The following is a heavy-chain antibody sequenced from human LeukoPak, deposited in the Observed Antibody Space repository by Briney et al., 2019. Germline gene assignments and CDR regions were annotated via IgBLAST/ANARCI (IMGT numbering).Heavy chain of an antibody. CDR1: GFTFSSYA. CDR2: ISFSGTNT. J-gene: IGHJ4*02. D-gene: IGHD6-19*01. V-gene: IGHV3-23*01. Sequence: PGGSLRLSCAASGFTFSSYAMSWVRQAPGKGLEWVSAISFSGTNTYYADSVKGRFTISRDNSKNTLYLQMNSLRAEDTAVYYCAKESSSGWAPQPFDYWGQGTLVTVSS. CDR3: AKESSSGWAPQPFDY.